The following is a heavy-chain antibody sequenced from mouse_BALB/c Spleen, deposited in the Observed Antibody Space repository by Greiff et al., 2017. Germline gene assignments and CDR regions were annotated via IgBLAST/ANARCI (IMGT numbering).Heavy chain of an antibody. Sequence: EVKVVESGGGLVKPGGSLKLSCAASGFAFSSYDMSWVRQTPEKRLEWVAYISSGGGSTYYPDTVKGRFTISRDNAKNTLYLQMISLRSEDTAMYYCARPKLTGNYFDYWGQGTTLTVSS. D-gene: IGHD4-1*01. CDR2: ISSGGGST. CDR1: GFAFSSYD. J-gene: IGHJ2*01. CDR3: ARPKLTGNYFDY. V-gene: IGHV5-12-1*01.